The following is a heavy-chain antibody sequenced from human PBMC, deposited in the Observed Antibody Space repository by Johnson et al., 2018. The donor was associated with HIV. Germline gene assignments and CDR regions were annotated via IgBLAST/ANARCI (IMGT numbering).Heavy chain of an antibody. D-gene: IGHD3-10*01. CDR2: LSWNSGSI. CDR1: GFTFDDYA. J-gene: IGHJ3*02. V-gene: IGHV3-9*01. CDR3: AKDRLFGSGAPPHAFDI. Sequence: VQLVESGGGLVQPGRSLRLSCAASGFTFDDYAMHWVRQAPGKGLEWVSGLSWNSGSIGYADSVKGRFTISRDNAKNSLYLQMNSLRAEDTAVYYCAKDRLFGSGAPPHAFDIWGQGTMVTVSS.